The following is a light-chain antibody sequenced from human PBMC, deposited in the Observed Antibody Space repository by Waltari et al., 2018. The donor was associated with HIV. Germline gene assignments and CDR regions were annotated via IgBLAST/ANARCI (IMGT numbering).Light chain of an antibody. CDR3: QESFSIPPEYS. V-gene: IGKV1-39*01. CDR1: QSIRNY. Sequence: DIQMTQSPSSLSASVGDRVTITCRASQSIRNYLNWYHQKPGKAPELLIYTASSLQSGVPSRFSGSGSGTDFILTITSLQPEDFATYYCQESFSIPPEYSFGQGTKLEIK. J-gene: IGKJ2*03. CDR2: TAS.